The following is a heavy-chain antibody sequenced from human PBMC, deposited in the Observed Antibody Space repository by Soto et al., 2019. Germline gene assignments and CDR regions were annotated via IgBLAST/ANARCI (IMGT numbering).Heavy chain of an antibody. Sequence: GASVKVSCKASGGTFSSYAISWVRQAPGQGLEWMGGISAIIGTTNYAQKLQGRVTMTTDKSTSTAYMELRSLRSDDTAVYYCARDREGQQLWFNFNWFDPWGQGTLVTVSS. CDR2: ISAIIGTT. V-gene: IGHV1-18*01. CDR3: ARDREGQQLWFNFNWFDP. CDR1: GGTFSSYA. J-gene: IGHJ5*02. D-gene: IGHD5-18*01.